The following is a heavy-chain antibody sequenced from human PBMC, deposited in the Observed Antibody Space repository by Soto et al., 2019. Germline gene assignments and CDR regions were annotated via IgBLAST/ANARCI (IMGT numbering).Heavy chain of an antibody. CDR3: ARGLSMGRITIFGVVTEDAFDI. D-gene: IGHD3-3*01. Sequence: ASVKVSFKVSGYTFTSYGISWVRQAPGQGLEWMGCISAYNGNTNYAQKLQGRVTMTTDTSTSTAYMELRRLRSDDTAVYYCARGLSMGRITIFGVVTEDAFDIWGQGTMVTVSS. J-gene: IGHJ3*02. CDR2: ISAYNGNT. CDR1: GYTFTSYG. V-gene: IGHV1-18*04.